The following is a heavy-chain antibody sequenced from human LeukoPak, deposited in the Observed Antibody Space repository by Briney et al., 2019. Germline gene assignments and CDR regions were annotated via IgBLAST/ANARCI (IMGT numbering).Heavy chain of an antibody. CDR1: DDSFSSHY. Sequence: SETLSLTCAVSDDSFSSHYWTWIRQPPGKGLEWSGYISYIGTTNYNPSLKSRVTISIDTSKNQFSLKLRSVTAADTAVYYCARDLVTVTKGFDIWGQGTMVSVSS. D-gene: IGHD4-17*01. V-gene: IGHV4-59*11. J-gene: IGHJ3*02. CDR3: ARDLVTVTKGFDI. CDR2: ISYIGTT.